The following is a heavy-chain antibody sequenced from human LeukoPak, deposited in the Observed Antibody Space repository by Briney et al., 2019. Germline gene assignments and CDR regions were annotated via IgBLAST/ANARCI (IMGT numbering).Heavy chain of an antibody. CDR2: ITGTSTYI. Sequence: GSLRLSCAASGFTFSTYSLNWVRQAPGRGLEWVSSITGTSTYIFYADSVKGRFTISRDNAKNSLYLQMNSLRAEDTAVYYCARGYHYDSCSDYWGQGTLVTVSS. CDR1: GFTFSTYS. J-gene: IGHJ4*02. CDR3: ARGYHYDSCSDY. V-gene: IGHV3-21*01. D-gene: IGHD3-22*01.